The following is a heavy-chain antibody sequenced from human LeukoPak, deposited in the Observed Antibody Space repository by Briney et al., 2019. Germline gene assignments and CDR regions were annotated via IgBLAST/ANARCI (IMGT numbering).Heavy chain of an antibody. V-gene: IGHV3-30*03. J-gene: IGHJ6*02. Sequence: GGSLRLSCAASGFTFSDYGVHWVRQAPGKGLEWVAVISNDGGYEHYADSVKGRFTISRDNSKNSLYLQMNSLRPEDTAVYYCARGTDYYYGMDVWGQGTTVTVSS. CDR2: ISNDGGYE. CDR3: ARGTDYYYGMDV. CDR1: GFTFSDYG. D-gene: IGHD4-17*01.